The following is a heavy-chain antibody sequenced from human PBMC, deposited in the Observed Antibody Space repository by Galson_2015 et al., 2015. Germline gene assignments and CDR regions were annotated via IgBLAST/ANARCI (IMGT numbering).Heavy chain of an antibody. CDR3: ASTMALEGSGSYGY. J-gene: IGHJ4*02. CDR1: GFAFSSYA. Sequence: SLRLSCAASGFAFSSYAMSWVRQAPGKGLEWVSAISGSGGSIYYADSVKGRFTISRDNSKNTLYLQMNSLRAEDTAVYYCASTMALEGSGSYGYWGQGALVTVSS. V-gene: IGHV3-23*01. CDR2: ISGSGGSI. D-gene: IGHD1-26*01.